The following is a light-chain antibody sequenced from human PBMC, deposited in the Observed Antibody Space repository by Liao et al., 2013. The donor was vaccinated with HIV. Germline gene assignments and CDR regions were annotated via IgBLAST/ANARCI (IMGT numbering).Light chain of an antibody. Sequence: SYELTQPPSVSVSPGQTASITCSGDKLGDKYACWYQQKPGQAPVLVIYQDTKRPSGIPERFSGSHSGNTATLTISGTQAMDEADYYCQAWDSSTEGYVFGTGTKVTVL. CDR3: QAWDSSTEGYV. CDR2: QDT. J-gene: IGLJ1*01. CDR1: KLGDKY. V-gene: IGLV3-1*01.